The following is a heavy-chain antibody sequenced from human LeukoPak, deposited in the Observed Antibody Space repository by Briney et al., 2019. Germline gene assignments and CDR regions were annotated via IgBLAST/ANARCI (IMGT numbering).Heavy chain of an antibody. CDR1: GGSISSYY. CDR3: ARHSGYSYGYYYFDY. V-gene: IGHV4-59*08. D-gene: IGHD5-18*01. J-gene: IGHJ4*02. CDR2: IYYSGST. Sequence: SETLPLTCTVSGGSISSYYWSWIRQPPGKGLEWIGYIYYSGSTNYNPSLKSRVTISVDTSKNQFSLKLSSVTAADTAVYYCARHSGYSYGYYYFDYWGQGTLVTVSS.